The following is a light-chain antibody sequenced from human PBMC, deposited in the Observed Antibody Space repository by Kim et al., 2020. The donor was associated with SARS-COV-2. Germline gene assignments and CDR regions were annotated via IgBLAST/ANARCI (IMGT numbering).Light chain of an antibody. V-gene: IGKV1-39*01. J-gene: IGKJ1*01. Sequence: ASVGDRVTITCRASQPIINFLNWYQQRPGKAPRFVISAASSLQSGVPSRFSVSGSGSEFVLSINSLQPEDFATYYCQQTYSNPWTFGRGTKVDIK. CDR3: QQTYSNPWT. CDR1: QPIINF. CDR2: AAS.